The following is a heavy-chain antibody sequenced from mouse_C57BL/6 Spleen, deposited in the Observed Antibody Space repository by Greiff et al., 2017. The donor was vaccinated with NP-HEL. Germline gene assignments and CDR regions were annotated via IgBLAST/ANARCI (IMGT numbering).Heavy chain of an antibody. CDR1: GFNIKDDY. J-gene: IGHJ4*01. V-gene: IGHV14-4*01. Sequence: VQLQQSGAELVRPGASVKLSCTASGFNIKDDYMHWVKQRPEQGLEWIGWIDPENGDTESASKFQGKATITADTSSNTAYLQLSSLTSEDTAVYYCTTQGITTVVDYYAMDYWGQGTSGTVSS. CDR3: TTQGITTVVDYYAMDY. CDR2: IDPENGDT. D-gene: IGHD1-1*01.